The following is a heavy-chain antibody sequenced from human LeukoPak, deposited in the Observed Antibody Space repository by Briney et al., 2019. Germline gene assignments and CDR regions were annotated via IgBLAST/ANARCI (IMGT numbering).Heavy chain of an antibody. CDR2: INEEGSEK. CDR1: GFTFSTYW. CDR3: ARDGPWDY. J-gene: IGHJ4*02. Sequence: GGSLRLSCAASGFTFSTYWMSWVRQAPGKGLEWVANINEEGSEKNYVDSVKGRFTISRDNAKNSLYLHMNSLRAEDTAVYYCARDGPWDYWGQGTLVTVSS. V-gene: IGHV3-7*01.